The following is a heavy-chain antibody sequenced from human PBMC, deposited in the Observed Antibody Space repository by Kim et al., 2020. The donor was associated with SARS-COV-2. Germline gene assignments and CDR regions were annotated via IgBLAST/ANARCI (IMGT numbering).Heavy chain of an antibody. Sequence: GGSLRLSCVDSGFTFSSYWMHWVRQTPGKGLVWVSRINSDGSSTSYADSVKGRFTISRDNAKNTVYLQMNSVRAEDTAVYYCARVYDALIGNYLNYPMDVWGQGTTVTVSS. CDR1: GFTFSSYW. CDR3: ARVYDALIGNYLNYPMDV. CDR2: INSDGSST. J-gene: IGHJ6*02. V-gene: IGHV3-74*01. D-gene: IGHD3-9*01.